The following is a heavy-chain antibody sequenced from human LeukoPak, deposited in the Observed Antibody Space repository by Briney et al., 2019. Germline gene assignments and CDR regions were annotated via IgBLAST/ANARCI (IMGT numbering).Heavy chain of an antibody. CDR1: GYTFINYD. J-gene: IGHJ3*02. CDR3: ARGGYSYGYSSSFDM. D-gene: IGHD5-18*01. CDR2: MNPNSGKA. Sequence: ASVKVSCKASGYTFINYDINWVRQATGQGLQWMGWMNPNSGKAVYAQRFQGRVTMTSNTSISTAYMELSSLRSDDTAVYYCARGGYSYGYSSSFDMWGQGTMVSVSS. V-gene: IGHV1-8*01.